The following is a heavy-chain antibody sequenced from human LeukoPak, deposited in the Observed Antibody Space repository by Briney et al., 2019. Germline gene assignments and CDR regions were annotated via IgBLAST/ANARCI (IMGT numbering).Heavy chain of an antibody. CDR2: ISGSGGST. J-gene: IGHJ4*02. Sequence: GGSLRLSCAASGFTFSSYAMSWVRQAPGKGLEWVSAISGSGGSTYYADSVKGRFTISRDNSKNTLYLQMNSLRAEDTAVYYCAKDTRHHYYGSGSYYIPASYFDCWGQGTLVTVSS. D-gene: IGHD3-10*01. V-gene: IGHV3-23*01. CDR1: GFTFSSYA. CDR3: AKDTRHHYYGSGSYYIPASYFDC.